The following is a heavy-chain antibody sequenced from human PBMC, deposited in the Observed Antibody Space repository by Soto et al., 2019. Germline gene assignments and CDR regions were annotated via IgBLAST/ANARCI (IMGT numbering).Heavy chain of an antibody. CDR2: ISAYSGNT. J-gene: IGHJ4*02. CDR1: GYTFTTYA. V-gene: IGHV1-18*01. D-gene: IGHD2-21*01. CDR3: ARDQTLLDY. Sequence: ASVEVSCKDSGYTFTTYAFNWVRQAPGQGLEWMGWISAYSGNTKYAQKFQGRVTMTTDTSTSTAYMELRSLRSDDTAIYYCARDQTLLDYWGQGTLVTVSS.